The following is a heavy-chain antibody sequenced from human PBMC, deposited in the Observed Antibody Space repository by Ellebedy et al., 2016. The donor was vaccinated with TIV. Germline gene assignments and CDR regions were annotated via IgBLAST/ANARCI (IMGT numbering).Heavy chain of an antibody. V-gene: IGHV3-15*01. CDR1: GFAFSNAW. D-gene: IGHD1-26*01. Sequence: GGSLRLXXAASGFAFSNAWMSWVRQAPGKGLEWVGRIKSKTDGGTTDYAAPVKGRFTISRDDSKNTLYLQMNSLKTEDTAVYYCTVQSGSYFYWGQGTLVTVSS. CDR3: TVQSGSYFY. CDR2: IKSKTDGGTT. J-gene: IGHJ4*02.